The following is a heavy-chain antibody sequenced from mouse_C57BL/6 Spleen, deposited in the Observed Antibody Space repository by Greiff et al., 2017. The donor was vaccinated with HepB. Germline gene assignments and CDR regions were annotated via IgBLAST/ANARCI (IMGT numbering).Heavy chain of an antibody. CDR2: IDPETGGT. CDR3: TRSGSYGSSFAY. CDR1: GYTFTDYE. D-gene: IGHD1-1*01. J-gene: IGHJ3*01. V-gene: IGHV1-15*01. Sequence: VQLKESGAELVRPGASVTLSCKASGYTFTDYEMHWVKQTPVHGLEWIGAIDPETGGTAYNQKFKGKAILTADKSSSTAYMELRSLTSEDSAVYYCTRSGSYGSSFAYWGQGTLVTVSA.